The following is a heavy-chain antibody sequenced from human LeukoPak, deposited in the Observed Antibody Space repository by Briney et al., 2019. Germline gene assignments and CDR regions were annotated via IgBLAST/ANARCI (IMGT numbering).Heavy chain of an antibody. CDR2: SDPNSGAT. V-gene: IGHV1-2*02. J-gene: IGHJ4*02. CDR1: GYTFTNYD. Sequence: ASVKVSCKASGYTFTNYDINWVRQATGQGFEWLGWSDPNSGATKYEHFQGRVTMTWDTSIDTAYMELTRLTSDDTAVYYCARAKPYDNNGYSPELRYWGQGTLVTVS. D-gene: IGHD3-22*01. CDR3: ARAKPYDNNGYSPELRY.